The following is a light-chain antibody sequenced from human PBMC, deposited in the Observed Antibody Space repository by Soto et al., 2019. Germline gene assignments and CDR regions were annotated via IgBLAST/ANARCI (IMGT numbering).Light chain of an antibody. J-gene: IGKJ2*01. CDR3: QEYGRSPYT. Sequence: EIVLTQSPGTLSLSPGERATLSCRASENVATSYLGWYQQKPGQAPRLLISGTSPRATGIPDRGSGAGSGTHFILTISRLEPEDSAIYFCQEYGRSPYTFGLGTKLEIK. V-gene: IGKV3-20*01. CDR1: ENVATSY. CDR2: GTS.